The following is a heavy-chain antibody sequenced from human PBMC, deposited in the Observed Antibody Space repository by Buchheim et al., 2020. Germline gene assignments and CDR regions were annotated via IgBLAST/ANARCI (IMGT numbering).Heavy chain of an antibody. CDR1: GFTLSNYE. Sequence: DVQLVESGGGLVQPGGSLRLACVASGFTLSNYEMNWVRQAPGKGLEWVSFISSSGTTTHYADFVKGRFTISRDSAKASLYLQMNSLRADDTAIYYCARLTTIKTDFGPWGQGTL. D-gene: IGHD4-11*01. CDR3: ARLTTIKTDFGP. V-gene: IGHV3-48*03. J-gene: IGHJ5*02. CDR2: ISSSGTTT.